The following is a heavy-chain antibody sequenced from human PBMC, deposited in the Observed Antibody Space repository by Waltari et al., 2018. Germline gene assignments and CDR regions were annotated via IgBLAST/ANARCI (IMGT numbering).Heavy chain of an antibody. J-gene: IGHJ4*02. Sequence: QVHLVESGGGVVQPGGSLRLSCAASGLSFSAYALYWVRQAPGKGLEWVAHIQHDGGDKFYGDSVKGRFSISRDDSRNTLFLQMNSLRDEDTAVYYCAKDLKGAWTIDYWGQGTLVTVSS. CDR3: AKDLKGAWTIDY. D-gene: IGHD1-26*01. CDR2: IQHDGGDK. CDR1: GLSFSAYA. V-gene: IGHV3-30*02.